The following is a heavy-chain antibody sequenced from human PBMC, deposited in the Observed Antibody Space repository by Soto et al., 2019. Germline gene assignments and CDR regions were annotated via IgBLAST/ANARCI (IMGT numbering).Heavy chain of an antibody. J-gene: IGHJ6*02. CDR3: AKGYGSGSYYNFGYYYYGMDV. CDR2: IWYDGSNK. Sequence: GGSLRLSCAASGFTFSSYGMHWVRQAPGKGLEWVAVIWYDGSNKYYADSVKGRFTISRDNSKNTPYLQMNSLRAEDTAVYYCAKGYGSGSYYNFGYYYYGMDVWGQGTTVTVSS. V-gene: IGHV3-33*06. CDR1: GFTFSSYG. D-gene: IGHD3-10*01.